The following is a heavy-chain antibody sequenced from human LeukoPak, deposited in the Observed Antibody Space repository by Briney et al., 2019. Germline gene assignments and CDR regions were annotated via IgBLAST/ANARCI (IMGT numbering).Heavy chain of an antibody. CDR2: ISYDGSNK. CDR1: GFTFSSYA. D-gene: IGHD3-22*01. Sequence: GGSLRLSCAASGFTFSSYAMHWVRQAPGKGLEWVAVISYDGSNKYYADSVKGRFTISRDNAKNSLYLQMNSLRAEDTAVYYCARDKRYDSSGYYYFSIRWFDPWGQGTLVTVSS. J-gene: IGHJ5*02. CDR3: ARDKRYDSSGYYYFSIRWFDP. V-gene: IGHV3-30*04.